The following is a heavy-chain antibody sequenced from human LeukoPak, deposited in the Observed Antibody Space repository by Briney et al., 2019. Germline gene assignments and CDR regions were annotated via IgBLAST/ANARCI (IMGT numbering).Heavy chain of an antibody. CDR3: ARDGAARLSGKDNY. Sequence: SETLSLTCTVSGGSISSGSYYWSWIRQPAGKGLEWIGRIYTSGSTNYNPSLKSRVTISVDTSKNQFSLKLSSVTAADTAVYYCARDGAARLSGKDNYWGQGTLVTVSS. CDR1: GGSISSGSYY. D-gene: IGHD6-6*01. J-gene: IGHJ4*02. CDR2: IYTSGST. V-gene: IGHV4-61*02.